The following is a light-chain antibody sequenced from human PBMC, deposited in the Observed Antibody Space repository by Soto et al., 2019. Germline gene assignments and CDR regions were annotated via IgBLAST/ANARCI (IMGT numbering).Light chain of an antibody. Sequence: DIPMTQSPSSLSASVGDRVTITCRASQDISNSLAWYQQKRGKVLKLLIYVASTLQSVVPSRFSGSGSGTDLTLTISSLQPEDVATYYCQKYNSAPFTFGPGTKEDIK. CDR1: QDISNS. CDR3: QKYNSAPFT. CDR2: VAS. V-gene: IGKV1-27*01. J-gene: IGKJ3*01.